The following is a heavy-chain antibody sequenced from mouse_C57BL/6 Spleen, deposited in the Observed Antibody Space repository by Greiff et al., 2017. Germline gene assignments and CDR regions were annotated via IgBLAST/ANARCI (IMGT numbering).Heavy chain of an antibody. V-gene: IGHV1-64*01. D-gene: IGHD2-4*01. J-gene: IGHJ3*01. CDR2: IHPNSGST. Sequence: QVQLQQPGAELVKPGASVKLSCKASGYTFTSYWMHWVKQRPGQGLEWIGMIHPNSGSTNYNEKFKSKATLTVDKSSSTAYMQLSSLTSEDSAVXYCARGEYDHDGPGFAYWGQGTLVTVSA. CDR1: GYTFTSYW. CDR3: ARGEYDHDGPGFAY.